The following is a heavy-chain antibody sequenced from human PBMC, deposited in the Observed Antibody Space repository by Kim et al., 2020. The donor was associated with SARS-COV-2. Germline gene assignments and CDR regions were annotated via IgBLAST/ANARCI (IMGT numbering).Heavy chain of an antibody. Sequence: GGSLRLSCAASGFTFSSYGMHWVRQAPGKGLEWVAVIWYDGSNKYYADSVKGRFTISRDNSKNTLYLQMNSLRAEDTAVYYCAKDHSGSYYSTYFDYWGQGSLVTVSS. CDR1: GFTFSSYG. V-gene: IGHV3-33*06. CDR3: AKDHSGSYYSTYFDY. J-gene: IGHJ4*02. D-gene: IGHD1-26*01. CDR2: IWYDGSNK.